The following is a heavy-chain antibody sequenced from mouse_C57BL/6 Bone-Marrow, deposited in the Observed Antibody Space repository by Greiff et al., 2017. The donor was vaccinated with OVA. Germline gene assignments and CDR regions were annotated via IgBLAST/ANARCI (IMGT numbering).Heavy chain of an antibody. V-gene: IGHV2-2*01. J-gene: IGHJ1*03. CDR2: IWSGGST. CDR1: GFSLTSYG. D-gene: IGHD1-1*01. Sequence: VQLQQSGPGLVQPSQTLSITCTASGFSLTSYGVHWVRQSPGKGLEWLGVIWSGGSTAYNAAFISRLSTSTDNTKTQVFFKMNSRQADDAAIYYCARKAYYGSSHWYFDVWGTGTTVTVSS. CDR3: ARKAYYGSSHWYFDV.